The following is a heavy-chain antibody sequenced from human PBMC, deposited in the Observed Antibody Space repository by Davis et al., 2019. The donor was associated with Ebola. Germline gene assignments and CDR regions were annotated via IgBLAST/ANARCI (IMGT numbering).Heavy chain of an antibody. CDR3: TWQNGDLDY. CDR1: GFTFNIYN. Sequence: GGSLRLSCAASGFTFNIYNMNWVRQAPGKGLEWVGRIRSKANSYATAYAASVKGRFTISRDDSKNTAYLQMNSLKTEDTAVYYCTWQNGDLDYWGQGTLVTVSS. CDR2: IRSKANSYAT. V-gene: IGHV3-73*01. D-gene: IGHD4-17*01. J-gene: IGHJ4*02.